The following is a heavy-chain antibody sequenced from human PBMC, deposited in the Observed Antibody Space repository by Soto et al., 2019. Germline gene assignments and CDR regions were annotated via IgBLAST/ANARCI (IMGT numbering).Heavy chain of an antibody. CDR1: GGSISSGGYY. CDR2: IYYSGST. J-gene: IGHJ4*02. V-gene: IGHV4-31*03. Sequence: PSETLSLTCTVSGGSISSGGYYWSWIRQHPGKGLEWIGYIYYSGSTYYNPSLKSRVTISVDTSKNQFSLKLSSVTAADTAVYYCASSLVAATVTPFDYSGQGTLVTVSS. D-gene: IGHD2-15*01. CDR3: ASSLVAATVTPFDY.